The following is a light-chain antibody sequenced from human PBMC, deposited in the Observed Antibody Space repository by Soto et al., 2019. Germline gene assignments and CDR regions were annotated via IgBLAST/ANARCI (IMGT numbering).Light chain of an antibody. J-gene: IGLJ2*01. CDR2: EVT. Sequence: QSVLTQPPSASGSPGQSVTISCTGTSSDVGGYNYVSWYQQHPGKAPKLMIYEVTKRPSGVPDRFSGSKSGDTASLTVSGLQPEDEADYYCSSYAGSNVKFGGGTKLTVL. V-gene: IGLV2-8*01. CDR1: SSDVGGYNY. CDR3: SSYAGSNVK.